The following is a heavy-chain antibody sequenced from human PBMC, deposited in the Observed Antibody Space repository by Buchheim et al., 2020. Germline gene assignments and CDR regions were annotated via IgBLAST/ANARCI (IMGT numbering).Heavy chain of an antibody. CDR2: LNEDGSVT. Sequence: ETQLAESGGGLVQPGGSLRLSCVASEYSFNTYWMHWVRQAPGKGPVWVSRLNEDGSVTTYADSVKGRFTISRDNAKQTLYLQMNSLRVEDTAVYYCVRDLAGAYGYWGQGIL. CDR3: VRDLAGAYGY. CDR1: EYSFNTYW. V-gene: IGHV3-74*03. J-gene: IGHJ4*02. D-gene: IGHD1-26*01.